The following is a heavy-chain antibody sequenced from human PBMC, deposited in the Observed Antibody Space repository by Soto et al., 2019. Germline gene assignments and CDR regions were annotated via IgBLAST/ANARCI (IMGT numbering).Heavy chain of an antibody. CDR2: INPNSGGT. V-gene: IGHV1-2*02. Sequence: VQLVQSGAEVRKPGASVKVSCKASGYTFSDYSIHWVRQAPGHGLEWMGWINPNSGGTKYAPKFQGGVTMTRDTYITTAYREFSRLRSGDTAVYYCAREPATAKPEGVDFWGHGTLVTVSS. D-gene: IGHD1-1*01. CDR3: AREPATAKPEGVDF. J-gene: IGHJ4*01. CDR1: GYTFSDYS.